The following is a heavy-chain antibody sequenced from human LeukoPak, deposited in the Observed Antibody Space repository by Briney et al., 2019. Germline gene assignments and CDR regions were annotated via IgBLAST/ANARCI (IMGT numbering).Heavy chain of an antibody. CDR1: GFTFSNYG. J-gene: IGHJ3*02. CDR2: IGASGDNT. D-gene: IGHD7-27*01. V-gene: IGHV3-23*01. CDR3: GRDLNWGAFDI. Sequence: GGSLRLSCAASGFTFSNYGMDWVRQAPGKGLEWVSGIGASGDNTYYADSVKGRFTISRDNSRNTVLLQMNSLTAEDTAVYYCGRDLNWGAFDIRGLGAMVTVSS.